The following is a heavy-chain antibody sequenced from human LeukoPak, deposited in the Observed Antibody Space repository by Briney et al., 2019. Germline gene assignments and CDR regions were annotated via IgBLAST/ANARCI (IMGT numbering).Heavy chain of an antibody. Sequence: ASXXVSCKASGYTFTSYGISWVRQAPGQGLEGMGWISAYNGNTNYAQKLQGRVTITTDTATSTAYMEMRSLRSDDTAVYYCARGRRITIFGVVTPRGYYYMDVWGKGTTVTVS. D-gene: IGHD3-3*01. J-gene: IGHJ6*03. CDR3: ARGRRITIFGVVTPRGYYYMDV. V-gene: IGHV1-18*01. CDR1: GYTFTSYG. CDR2: ISAYNGNT.